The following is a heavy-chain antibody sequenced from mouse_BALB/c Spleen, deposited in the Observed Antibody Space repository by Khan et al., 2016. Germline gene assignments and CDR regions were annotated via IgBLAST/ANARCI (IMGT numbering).Heavy chain of an antibody. J-gene: IGHJ2*01. V-gene: IGHV9-2-1*01. CDR1: GYTFTDFS. Sequence: QIQLVQSGPELKKPGETVKISCKASGYTFTDFSMHWVKQAPGKGLKWMGWINTETGEPTYADDFKGRFAFSLETSASTAYLQINNLKNEDTATYFCARMPYGVDYWGQGTTLTVSS. D-gene: IGHD1-1*01. CDR3: ARMPYGVDY. CDR2: INTETGEP.